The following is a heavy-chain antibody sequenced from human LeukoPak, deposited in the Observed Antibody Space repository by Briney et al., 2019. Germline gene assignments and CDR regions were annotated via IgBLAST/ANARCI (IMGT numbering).Heavy chain of an antibody. CDR1: GFTVSSNY. CDR3: ARFGSPTYYDFWSVNY. CDR2: IYSGGST. V-gene: IGHV3-53*01. J-gene: IGHJ4*02. Sequence: GGSLRLSCAASGFTVSSNYMSWVRQAPGKGLEWVSVIYSGGSTYYADSVKGRFTISRDNSKNTLYLQMNSLRAEDTAVYYCARFGSPTYYDFWSVNYWGQGTLVTVSS. D-gene: IGHD3-3*01.